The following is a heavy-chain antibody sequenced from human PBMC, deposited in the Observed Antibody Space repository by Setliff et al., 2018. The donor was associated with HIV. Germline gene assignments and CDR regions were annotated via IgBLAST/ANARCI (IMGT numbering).Heavy chain of an antibody. J-gene: IGHJ4*02. CDR3: ARSQYYYDSSGYRLPIDY. CDR2: ISAYNGNT. CDR1: GYTFTSYG. D-gene: IGHD3-22*01. V-gene: IGHV1-18*01. Sequence: ASVKVSCKASGYTFTSYGISWVRQAPGQGLEWMGWISAYNGNTNYAQKLQGRVTMTTDTSTSTAYMELRSLRSDDTAVYYCARSQYYYDSSGYRLPIDYWGQGTLVTVSS.